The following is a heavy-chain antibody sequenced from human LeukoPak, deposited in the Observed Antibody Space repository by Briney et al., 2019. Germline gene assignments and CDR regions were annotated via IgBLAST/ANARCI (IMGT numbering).Heavy chain of an antibody. CDR3: ARDRSYYDSSGYYTDAFDI. Sequence: SETLSLTCTVSGGSISSYYWSWIRQPAGKGLEWIGRIYTSGSTNYNPYLKSRVTMSVDTSKNQFSLKLSSVTAADTAVYYCARDRSYYDSSGYYTDAFDIWGQGTMVTVSS. D-gene: IGHD3-22*01. J-gene: IGHJ3*02. CDR1: GGSISSYY. CDR2: IYTSGST. V-gene: IGHV4-4*07.